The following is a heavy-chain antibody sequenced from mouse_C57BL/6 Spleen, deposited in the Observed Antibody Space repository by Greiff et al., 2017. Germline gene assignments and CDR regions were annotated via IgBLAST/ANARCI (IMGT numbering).Heavy chain of an antibody. D-gene: IGHD1-1*01. Sequence: QVQLQQPGAELVKPGASVKVSCKASGYTFTSYWMHWVKQRPGQGLEWIGRIHPSDSDTNYNQKFKGKATLTVDKSSSTAYMQLSSLTSEDSAVYYCTSSFITSVVATSLGYWGQGTTLTFSS. V-gene: IGHV1-74*01. J-gene: IGHJ2*01. CDR3: TSSFITSVVATSLGY. CDR1: GYTFTSYW. CDR2: IHPSDSDT.